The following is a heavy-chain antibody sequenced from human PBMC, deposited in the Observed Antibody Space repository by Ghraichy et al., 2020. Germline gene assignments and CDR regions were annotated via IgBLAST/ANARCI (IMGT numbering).Heavy chain of an antibody. J-gene: IGHJ6*02. CDR3: ARVRASVDFLPYYYYGMDV. V-gene: IGHV4-31*03. CDR2: IYYSGST. D-gene: IGHD3-3*01. Sequence: SETLSLTCTVSGGSISSGGYYWSWIRQHPGKGLEWIGYIYYSGSTYYNPSLKSRVTISVDTSKNQFSLKLSSVTAADTAVYYCARVRASVDFLPYYYYGMDVWGQGTTVTVSS. CDR1: GGSISSGGYY.